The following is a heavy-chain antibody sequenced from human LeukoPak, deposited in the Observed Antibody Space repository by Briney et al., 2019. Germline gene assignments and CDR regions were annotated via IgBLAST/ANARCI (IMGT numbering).Heavy chain of an antibody. CDR2: IWYDGSIK. V-gene: IGHV3-33*06. CDR3: AKADEMNMDY. J-gene: IGHJ4*02. D-gene: IGHD2/OR15-2a*01. CDR1: GFTFSRYG. Sequence: PGTSLRLSCAASGFTFSRYGMHWVRQAPGKGLEWVAVIWYDGSIKYYADSVKGRFTISKDNSKNTLYLQMNSLRAEDTAVYYCAKADEMNMDYWGQGTLVTVSS.